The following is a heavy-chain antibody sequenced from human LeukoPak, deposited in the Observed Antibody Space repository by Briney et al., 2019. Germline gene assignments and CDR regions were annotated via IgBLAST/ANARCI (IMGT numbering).Heavy chain of an antibody. CDR1: GYTFSSYA. V-gene: IGHV1-69*13. J-gene: IGHJ6*02. Sequence: GASVKVSCKASGYTFSSYAISWVRQAPGQGLEWMGGIIPIFGTANYAQKFQGRVTITADESTSTAYMELSSLRSEDTAVYYCAAIPMDYYYYYGMDVWGQGTTVTVSS. CDR3: AAIPMDYYYYYGMDV. D-gene: IGHD3-10*01. CDR2: IIPIFGTA.